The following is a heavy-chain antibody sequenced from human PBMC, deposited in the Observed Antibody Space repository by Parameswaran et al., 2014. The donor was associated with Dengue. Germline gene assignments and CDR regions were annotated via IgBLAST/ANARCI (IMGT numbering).Heavy chain of an antibody. D-gene: IGHD6-13*01. J-gene: IGHJ4*02. V-gene: IGHV2-5*01. Sequence: VRQAPGKALEWLALIYWNDDKRYSPSLKSRLTITKDTSKNQVVLTMTNMDPVDTATYYCAHKGSSLFDYWGQGTLVTVSS. CDR2: IYWNDDK. CDR3: AHKGSSLFDY.